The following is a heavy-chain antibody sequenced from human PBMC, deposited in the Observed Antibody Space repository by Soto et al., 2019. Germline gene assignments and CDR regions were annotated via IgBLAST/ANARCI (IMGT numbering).Heavy chain of an antibody. CDR3: ARDPSYYDSSGYYNDY. J-gene: IGHJ4*02. Sequence: SVKVSCKASGGTFSSYTISWVRQAPGQGLEWMGRIIPILGIANYAQKFQGRVTITADKSTSTAYMELSSLRSEDTAVYYCARDPSYYDSSGYYNDYWGQGTLVTVS. CDR1: GGTFSSYT. CDR2: IIPILGIA. D-gene: IGHD3-22*01. V-gene: IGHV1-69*04.